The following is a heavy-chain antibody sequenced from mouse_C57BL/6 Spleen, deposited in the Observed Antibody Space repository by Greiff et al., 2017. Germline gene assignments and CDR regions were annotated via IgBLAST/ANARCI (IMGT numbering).Heavy chain of an antibody. CDR3: AREYGYDVRYFDV. Sequence: EVKLQESGPGLVKPSQSLSLTCSVTGYSITSGYYWNWIRQFPGNKLEWMGYISYDGSNNYNPSLKNRISITRDTSKNQFFLKLNSVTTEDTATYYCAREYGYDVRYFDVWGTGTTVTVSS. D-gene: IGHD2-2*01. J-gene: IGHJ1*03. V-gene: IGHV3-6*01. CDR2: ISYDGSN. CDR1: GYSITSGYY.